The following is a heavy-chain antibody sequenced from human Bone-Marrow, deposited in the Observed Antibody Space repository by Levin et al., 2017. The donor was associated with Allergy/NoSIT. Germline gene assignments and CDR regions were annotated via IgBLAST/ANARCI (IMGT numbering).Heavy chain of an antibody. Sequence: PGGSLRLSCAASGFTFSSYGMHWVRQAPGKGLEWVAVIWYDGSNKYYADSVKGRFTISRDNSKNTLYLQMNSLRAEDTAVYYCARARGRVCYYGMDVWGQGTTVTVSS. D-gene: IGHD1-26*01. CDR3: ARARGRVCYYGMDV. J-gene: IGHJ6*02. CDR2: IWYDGSNK. CDR1: GFTFSSYG. V-gene: IGHV3-33*01.